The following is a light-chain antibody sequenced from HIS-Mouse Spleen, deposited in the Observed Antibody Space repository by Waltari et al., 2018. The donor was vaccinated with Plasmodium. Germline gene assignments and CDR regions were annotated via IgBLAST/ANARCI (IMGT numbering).Light chain of an antibody. CDR3: YSTDSSGNHRV. CDR1: ALPKKY. V-gene: IGLV3-10*01. Sequence: SYELTQPPSVSVSPGQTARITCSGDALPKKYAYWYQQKSGQAPVLVIDEDSKRPSGIPEGFSGYSSGTMATLTISGAQVEDEADYYCYSTDSSGNHRVFGGGTKLTVL. CDR2: EDS. J-gene: IGLJ3*02.